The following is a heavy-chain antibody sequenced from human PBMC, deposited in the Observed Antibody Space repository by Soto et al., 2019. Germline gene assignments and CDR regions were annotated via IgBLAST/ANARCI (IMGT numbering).Heavy chain of an antibody. CDR3: ARDLGSSYYYYYMDV. Sequence: KVSCKASGYTFTSYDINWVRQATGQGLEWMGWMNPNSGNTGYAQKFQGRVTMTRNTSISTAYMELSSLRSEDTAVYYCARDLGSSYYYYYMDVWGKGTTVTVSS. D-gene: IGHD7-27*01. CDR1: GYTFTSYD. CDR2: MNPNSGNT. V-gene: IGHV1-8*01. J-gene: IGHJ6*03.